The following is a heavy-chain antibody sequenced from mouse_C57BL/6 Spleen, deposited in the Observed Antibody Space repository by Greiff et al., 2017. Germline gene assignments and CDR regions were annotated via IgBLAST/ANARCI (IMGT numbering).Heavy chain of an antibody. CDR2: IDPETGGT. J-gene: IGHJ3*01. V-gene: IGHV1-15*01. CDR1: GYTFTDYE. Sequence: QVQLKQSGAELVRPGASVTLSCKASGYTFTDYEMHWVKQTPVHGLEWIGAIDPETGGTAYNQKFKGKAILTADKSSSTAYMELRSLTSEDSAVYYCTRGGFYYYGSSYFYWGQGTLVTVSA. CDR3: TRGGFYYYGSSYFY. D-gene: IGHD1-1*01.